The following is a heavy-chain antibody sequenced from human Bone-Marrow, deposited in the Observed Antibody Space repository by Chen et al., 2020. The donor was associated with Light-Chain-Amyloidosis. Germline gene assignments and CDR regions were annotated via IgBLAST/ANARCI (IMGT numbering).Heavy chain of an antibody. Sequence: VQLVESGGGLVKPGGSLRLSCAASGFIFSNSAMSWLRQAPGKGLEWIGSIYYSGNTYMNSSLKNRVAMSVDTSNNQFSLRLNSVTAADTAVYFCARVVPPNYGANFNSWGQGTLVIVSS. J-gene: IGHJ4*02. V-gene: IGHV4-39*07. CDR3: ARVVPPNYGANFNS. D-gene: IGHD4-17*01. CDR1: GFIFSNSAM. CDR2: IYYSGNT.